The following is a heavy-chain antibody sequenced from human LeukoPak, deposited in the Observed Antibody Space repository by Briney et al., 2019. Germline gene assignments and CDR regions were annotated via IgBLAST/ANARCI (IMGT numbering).Heavy chain of an antibody. CDR1: GGSISSYY. J-gene: IGHJ4*02. CDR3: ASVALATSNFNY. V-gene: IGHV4-59*12. Sequence: SETLSLTCTVSGGSISSYYWSWIRQPPGKGLEWIGYIYYSGSTNYNPSLKSRVTILVDTSKNEISLKVTSVSAADTAVYYCASVALATSNFNYWGQGILVTVSS. CDR2: IYYSGST. D-gene: IGHD5-24*01.